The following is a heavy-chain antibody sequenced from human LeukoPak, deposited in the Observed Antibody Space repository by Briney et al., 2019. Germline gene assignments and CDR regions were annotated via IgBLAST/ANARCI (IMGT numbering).Heavy chain of an antibody. CDR3: VVVVPAAMAPGPLSILWFGEGPVDY. CDR1: GGTFSSYA. D-gene: IGHD2-2*01. V-gene: IGHV1-69*05. CDR2: IIPIFGTA. Sequence: ASVKVSCKASGGTFSSYAISWVRQAPGQGLEWMGGIIPIFGTANYAQKFQGRVTITTDESTSTAYMELSSLRSEDTAVYYCVVVVPAAMAPGPLSILWFGEGPVDYWGQGTLVTVSS. J-gene: IGHJ4*02.